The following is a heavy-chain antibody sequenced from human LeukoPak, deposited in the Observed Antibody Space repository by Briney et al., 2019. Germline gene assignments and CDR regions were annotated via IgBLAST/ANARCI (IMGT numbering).Heavy chain of an antibody. V-gene: IGHV3-53*01. J-gene: IGHJ6*03. D-gene: IGHD2/OR15-2a*01. CDR3: ARDFEGVHRTTNSYTYYYYMDV. CDR2: IYGGST. Sequence: GGALRLSCAASGYTVSDNYMTWVRQAPGKGLEWVSIIYGGSTYYADSVKGRFTISRDNSKNTVYLQMNSLRAEDTAVYYCARDFEGVHRTTNSYTYYYYMDVWDKGTTVIVSS. CDR1: GYTVSDNY.